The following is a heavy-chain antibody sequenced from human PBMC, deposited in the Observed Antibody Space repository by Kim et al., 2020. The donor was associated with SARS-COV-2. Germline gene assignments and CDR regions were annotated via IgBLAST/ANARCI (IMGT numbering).Heavy chain of an antibody. CDR3: ARESPYGGNSPHFDY. D-gene: IGHD4-17*01. Sequence: SVKVSCKASGGTFSSYAISWVRQAPGQGLEWMGGIIPIFGTANYAQKFQGRVTITADESTSTAYMELSSLRSEDTAVYYCARESPYGGNSPHFDYWGQGTLVTVSS. J-gene: IGHJ4*02. V-gene: IGHV1-69*13. CDR1: GGTFSSYA. CDR2: IIPIFGTA.